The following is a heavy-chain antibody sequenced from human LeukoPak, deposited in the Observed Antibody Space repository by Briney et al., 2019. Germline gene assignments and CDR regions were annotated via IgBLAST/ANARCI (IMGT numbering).Heavy chain of an antibody. CDR1: GGSISSSSYY. D-gene: IGHD3-3*01. V-gene: IGHV4-39*07. Sequence: SETLSLTCTVSGGSISSSSYYWGWIRQPPGKGLEWIGSIYYSGSTYYNPSLKSRVTISVDTSKNQFSLKLSSVTAADTAVYYCARGSGTDYDFWSGYYSYYYMDVWGKGTTVTVSS. J-gene: IGHJ6*03. CDR3: ARGSGTDYDFWSGYYSYYYMDV. CDR2: IYYSGST.